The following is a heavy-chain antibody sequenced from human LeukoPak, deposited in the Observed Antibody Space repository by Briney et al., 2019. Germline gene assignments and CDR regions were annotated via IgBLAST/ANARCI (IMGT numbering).Heavy chain of an antibody. Sequence: GGSLRLSCAVSGLDLGSHGFHWVRQAPGKGLEWVAAVWADGRTKDVAGSVKGRFTASRNNFENTVFLQMNDLRVEDTAMYYCAKDPARSMDVWGKGTTVIVSS. V-gene: IGHV3-33*06. CDR3: AKDPARSMDV. J-gene: IGHJ6*03. CDR2: VWADGRTK. CDR1: GLDLGSHG.